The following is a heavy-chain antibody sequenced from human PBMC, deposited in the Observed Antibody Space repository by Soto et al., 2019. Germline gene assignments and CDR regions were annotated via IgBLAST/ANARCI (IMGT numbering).Heavy chain of an antibody. Sequence: EVQLLESGGGLVQPGGSLRLSCGASGFTFSNYAMSWVRQAPGKGLQWVSAISGSGGDTYYADSVKGRFTISRDKSRATLHLQMSSLRADDTAVYYCAVPAGIVVTGPDYWGQGTLVTVSS. CDR2: ISGSGGDT. V-gene: IGHV3-23*01. CDR3: AVPAGIVVTGPDY. D-gene: IGHD6-19*01. J-gene: IGHJ4*02. CDR1: GFTFSNYA.